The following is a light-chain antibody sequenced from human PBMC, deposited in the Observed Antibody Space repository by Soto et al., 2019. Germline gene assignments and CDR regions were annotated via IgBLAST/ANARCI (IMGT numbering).Light chain of an antibody. CDR2: DAS. J-gene: IGKJ2*01. Sequence: DIQMTQSPSTLSASVGDRVTITCRASQSISGWLAWYQQKPGRAPNLLISDASSLESGVPSRFSGSGSGTEFTLSISGLQPDDFATYYCQQYSSYSSFGQGTKVEIK. CDR3: QQYSSYSS. CDR1: QSISGW. V-gene: IGKV1-5*01.